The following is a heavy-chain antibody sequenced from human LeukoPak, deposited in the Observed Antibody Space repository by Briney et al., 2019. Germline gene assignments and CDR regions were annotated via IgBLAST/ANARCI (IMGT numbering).Heavy chain of an antibody. CDR3: ALTDI. CDR2: ISYDGSNK. J-gene: IGHJ3*02. Sequence: GRSLRLSCAASGFTFSSYGMHWVRQAPGKGLEWVAVISYDGSNKYYADSVKGRFTISRDNPKNTLYLQMNSLRAEDTAVYYCALTDIWGQGTMVTVSS. V-gene: IGHV3-30*03. CDR1: GFTFSSYG.